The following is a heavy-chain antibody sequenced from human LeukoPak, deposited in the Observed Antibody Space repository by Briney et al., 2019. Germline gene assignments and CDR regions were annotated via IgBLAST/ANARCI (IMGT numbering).Heavy chain of an antibody. D-gene: IGHD6-13*01. J-gene: IGHJ3*02. V-gene: IGHV4-59*08. CDR3: ARHHIAAGGTGAFDI. Sequence: SETLSLTCIVSGGSISSYYWSWIRQPPGKGLEWIGCIYYSGSTNYNPSLKSRVTISVDTSKNQFSLKLSSVTAADTAVYYCARHHIAAGGTGAFDIWGQGTMVTVSS. CDR1: GGSISSYY. CDR2: IYYSGST.